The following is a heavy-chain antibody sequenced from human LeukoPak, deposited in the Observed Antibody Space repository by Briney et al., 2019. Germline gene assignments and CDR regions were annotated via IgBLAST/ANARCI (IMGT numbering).Heavy chain of an antibody. J-gene: IGHJ6*02. V-gene: IGHV1-69*13. D-gene: IGHD5-18*01. Sequence: GASVKVSCKASGGTFSSYAISWVRQAPGQGLERMGGIIPIFGTANYAQKFQGRVTITADESTSTAYMELSSLRSEDTAVYYCARGYSYGAYYYYYGMDVWGQGTTVTVSS. CDR2: IIPIFGTA. CDR3: ARGYSYGAYYYYYGMDV. CDR1: GGTFSSYA.